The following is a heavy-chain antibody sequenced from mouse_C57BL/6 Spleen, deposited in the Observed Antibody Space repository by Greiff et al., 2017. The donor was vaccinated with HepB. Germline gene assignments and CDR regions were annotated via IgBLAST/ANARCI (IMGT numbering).Heavy chain of an antibody. V-gene: IGHV14-1*01. J-gene: IGHJ3*01. CDR3: TTGGYYYGSSSAWFAY. CDR1: GFNIKDYY. CDR2: IDPEDGDT. D-gene: IGHD1-1*01. Sequence: VQLKESGAELVRPGASVKLSCTASGFNIKDYYMHWVKQRPEQGLEWIGRIDPEDGDTEYAPKFQGKATMTADTSSNTAYLQLSSLTSEDTAVYYCTTGGYYYGSSSAWFAYWGQGTLVTVSA.